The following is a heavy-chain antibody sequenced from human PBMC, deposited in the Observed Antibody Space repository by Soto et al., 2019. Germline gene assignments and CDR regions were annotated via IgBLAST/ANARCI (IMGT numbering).Heavy chain of an antibody. V-gene: IGHV3-33*01. J-gene: IGHJ4*02. D-gene: IGHD3-3*01. CDR3: ARGNPLYDSWSGYSSDY. Sequence: QVQLVESGGGVVQPGRSLRLSCAASGFTFSSYGMHWVRQAPGKGLEWVAVIWYDGSNKYYADSVKGRFTISRDNSKNTLYLQMNSLRAEDTAVYYCARGNPLYDSWSGYSSDYWGQGTLVTVSS. CDR1: GFTFSSYG. CDR2: IWYDGSNK.